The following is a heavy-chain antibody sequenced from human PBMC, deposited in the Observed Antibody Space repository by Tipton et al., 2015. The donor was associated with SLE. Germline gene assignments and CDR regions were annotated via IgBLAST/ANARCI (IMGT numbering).Heavy chain of an antibody. CDR2: IYYTGST. Sequence: TLSLTCSVSNGSINSQYWSWIRQFPGKRLEWIGYIYYTGSTSYNPSLENRATMSVDMSKNQFSLSLTSVTSADTAVYYCARTLGYKYFFDHWGQGTLVTVSS. CDR3: ARTLGYKYFFDH. CDR1: NGSINSQY. J-gene: IGHJ4*02. V-gene: IGHV4-59*07. D-gene: IGHD1-14*01.